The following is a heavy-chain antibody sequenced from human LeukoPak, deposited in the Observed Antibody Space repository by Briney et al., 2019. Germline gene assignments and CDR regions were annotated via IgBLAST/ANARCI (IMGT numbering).Heavy chain of an antibody. Sequence: GGSLRLSCAASGFTFSSYSMNWVRQAPGKGLEWVSSISSSSSYIYYADSVKGRFTISRDNAKNSLHLQMNSLRAEDTAVYYCASGTALDIVVVPAAPFDYWGQGTLVTVSS. V-gene: IGHV3-21*01. CDR1: GFTFSSYS. CDR2: ISSSSSYI. CDR3: ASGTALDIVVVPAAPFDY. J-gene: IGHJ4*02. D-gene: IGHD2-2*03.